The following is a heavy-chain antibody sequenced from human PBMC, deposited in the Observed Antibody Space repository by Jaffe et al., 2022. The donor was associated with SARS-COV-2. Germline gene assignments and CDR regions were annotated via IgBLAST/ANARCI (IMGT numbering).Heavy chain of an antibody. Sequence: EVQLVESGGGLVQPGGSLRLSCAASGFTFSSYWMSWVRQAPGKGLEWVANIKQDGSEKYYVDSVKGRFTISRDNAKNSLYLQMNSLRAEDTAVYYCARRAFGVVVYFDYWGQGTLVTVSS. D-gene: IGHD3-3*01. J-gene: IGHJ4*02. CDR2: IKQDGSEK. V-gene: IGHV3-7*01. CDR3: ARRAFGVVVYFDY. CDR1: GFTFSSYW.